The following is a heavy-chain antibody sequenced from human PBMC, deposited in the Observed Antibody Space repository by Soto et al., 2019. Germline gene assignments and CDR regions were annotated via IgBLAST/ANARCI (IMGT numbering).Heavy chain of an antibody. J-gene: IGHJ2*01. CDR1: GGTFSNYP. CDR3: ARGNHRWLQLWYFDL. D-gene: IGHD5-12*01. V-gene: IGHV1-69*12. Sequence: QVQLVQSGAEVKKPGSSVKVSCKASGGTFSNYPISWVRQAPGQGLEWMGGIIPIFGTLNYAQKFQGRVTITADESTSTAYMELSSLRSEDTAVYYCARGNHRWLQLWYFDLWGRGTLVTVPS. CDR2: IIPIFGTL.